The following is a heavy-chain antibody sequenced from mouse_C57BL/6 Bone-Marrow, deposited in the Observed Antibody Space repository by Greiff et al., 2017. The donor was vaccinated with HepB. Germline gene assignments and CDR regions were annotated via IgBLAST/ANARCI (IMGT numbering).Heavy chain of an antibody. J-gene: IGHJ2*01. V-gene: IGHV1-59*01. CDR3: ARDYSPDYYFDY. Sequence: VKLQQPGAELVRPGTSVKLSCKASGYTFTSYWMHWVKQRPGQGLEWIGVIDPSDSYTNYNQKFKGKATLTVDTSSSTAYMQLSSLTSEDSAVYYCARDYSPDYYFDYWGQGTTLTVSS. CDR1: GYTFTSYW. D-gene: IGHD2-12*01. CDR2: IDPSDSYT.